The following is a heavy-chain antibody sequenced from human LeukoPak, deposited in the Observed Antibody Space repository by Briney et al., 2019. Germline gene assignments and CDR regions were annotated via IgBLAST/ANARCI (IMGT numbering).Heavy chain of an antibody. CDR2: VYPDNGNT. J-gene: IGHJ5*02. V-gene: IGHV1-8*01. CDR3: ATGPRNDP. Sequence: ASVKVSCKTSGYPFTKWEINWVRQAAGQGLEWLGWVYPDNGNTYYAQRYRGRVTMSRDTSTTTAYMELSGLRSNDTAVYFCATGPRNDPWGQGTLVTVSS. D-gene: IGHD1-14*01. CDR1: GYPFTKWE.